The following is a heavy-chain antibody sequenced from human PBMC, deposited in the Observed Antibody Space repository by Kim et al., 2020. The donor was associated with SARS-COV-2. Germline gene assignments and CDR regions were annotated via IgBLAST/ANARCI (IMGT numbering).Heavy chain of an antibody. CDR2: IIPIFGTT. D-gene: IGHD3-10*01. J-gene: IGHJ6*02. CDR3: ARYFHYGSGADYYYGMDV. V-gene: IGHV1-69*13. CDR1: GGTFSSYA. Sequence: SVKVSCKASGGTFSSYAISWVRQAPGQGLEWMGGIIPIFGTTNYAQKFQGRVTITADESTSTAYMELSSLRSEDTAVYYCARYFHYGSGADYYYGMDVWGQGTTVTVSS.